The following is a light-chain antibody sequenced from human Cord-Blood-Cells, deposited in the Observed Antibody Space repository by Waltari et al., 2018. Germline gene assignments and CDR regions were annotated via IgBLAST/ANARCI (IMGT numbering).Light chain of an antibody. CDR2: DAS. V-gene: IGKV3-11*01. CDR1: QRVSSY. CDR3: QQRSNRPFT. J-gene: IGKJ3*01. Sequence: EIVLTQSPATLSLSPGERATLSCRASQRVSSYLAWYQQKPGQAPRLLIYDASNMATGIPARFSGSGSGTDFTLTISSLEPEDFAVYYCQQRSNRPFTLGRGTKVDIK.